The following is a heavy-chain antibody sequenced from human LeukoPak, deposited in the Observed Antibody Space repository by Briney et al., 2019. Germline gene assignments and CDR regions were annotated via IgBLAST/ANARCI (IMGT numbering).Heavy chain of an antibody. D-gene: IGHD5-18*01. J-gene: IGHJ6*03. V-gene: IGHV5-51*01. CDR2: IYPGDSDT. CDR1: GYSFTSYW. CDR3: ARHVADTAMVIRYYYYYMDV. Sequence: GESLKISCKGSGYSFTSYWIGWVRQMPGKGLEWMGIIYPGDSDTRYSPSFQGQVTISADKSISTAYLQWSSLKASDTATYYCARHVADTAMVIRYYYYYMDVWGKGTTVTVSS.